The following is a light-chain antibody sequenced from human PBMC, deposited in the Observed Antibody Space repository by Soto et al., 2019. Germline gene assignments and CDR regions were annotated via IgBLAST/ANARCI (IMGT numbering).Light chain of an antibody. CDR3: SSYAGSSNV. CDR2: EVS. V-gene: IGLV2-14*01. J-gene: IGLJ1*01. Sequence: QSVLTQPASVSGSPGQSITISCTGTRSDVGGYNYVSWYQQHPGKAPKLIIYEVSNRPSGVSNRFSGSKSGNTASLTISGLQAEDEADYYCSSYAGSSNVFGTGTKVTVL. CDR1: RSDVGGYNY.